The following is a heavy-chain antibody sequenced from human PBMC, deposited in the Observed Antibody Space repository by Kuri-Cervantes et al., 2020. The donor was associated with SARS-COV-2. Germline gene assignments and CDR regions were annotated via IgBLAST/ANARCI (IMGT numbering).Heavy chain of an antibody. CDR2: ISYDGSNK. D-gene: IGHD2-15*01. CDR3: ARDGVSLKGHYYYYMDV. V-gene: IGHV3-30-3*01. CDR1: GFTFSSYA. Sequence: GSLRLSCAASGFTFSSYAMHWVRQAPGKGLEWVAVISYDGSNKYYADSVKGRFTISRDNSKNTLYLQMNSLRAEDTAVYYCARDGVSLKGHYYYYMDVWGKGTTVTVSS. J-gene: IGHJ6*03.